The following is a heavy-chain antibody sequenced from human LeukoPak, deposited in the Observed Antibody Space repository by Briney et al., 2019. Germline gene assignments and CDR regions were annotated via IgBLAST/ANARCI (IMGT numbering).Heavy chain of an antibody. CDR1: GYTFTSYA. CDR2: IIPILGIA. J-gene: IGHJ4*02. D-gene: IGHD3-22*01. Sequence: ASVKVSCKASGYTFTSYAISWVRQAPGQGLEWMGRIIPILGIANYAQKFQGRVTITADKSTSTAYMELSSLRSEDTAVYYCARDWGYYDSSGYYYYWGQGTLVTVSS. CDR3: ARDWGYYDSSGYYYY. V-gene: IGHV1-69*04.